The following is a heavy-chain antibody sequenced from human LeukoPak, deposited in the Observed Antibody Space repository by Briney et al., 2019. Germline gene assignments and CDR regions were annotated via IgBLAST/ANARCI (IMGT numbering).Heavy chain of an antibody. CDR3: AKVPRQHDSWFDP. J-gene: IGHJ5*02. V-gene: IGHV3-74*01. CDR2: ICPDGTGI. CDR1: GFIFSFYC. Sequence: GGSLRLSCAASGFIFSFYCMHWVRQAPGKGPMWVSRICPDGTGINYADSVKARFTTSRDNAKNTVYLQMNSLREEDTAVYYCAKVPRQHDSWFDPWGQGTLVTVSS. D-gene: IGHD3-9*01.